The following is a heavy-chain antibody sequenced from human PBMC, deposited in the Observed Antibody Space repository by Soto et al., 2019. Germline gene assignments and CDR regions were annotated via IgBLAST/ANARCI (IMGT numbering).Heavy chain of an antibody. D-gene: IGHD2-8*01. CDR1: GYSFTDYH. CDR2: INPKSGGT. J-gene: IGHJ6*02. CDR3: LRGHSPACSTGVCSFFHNRDRDG. V-gene: IGHV1-2*04. Sequence: AAVKVSCKASGYSFTDYHIHWVRQAPGQGVEWLGRINPKSGGTSTAQKFQGWVTMTTDTSISTASMELTRLTSDDTAIYFCLRGHSPACSTGVCSFFHNRDRDGWG.